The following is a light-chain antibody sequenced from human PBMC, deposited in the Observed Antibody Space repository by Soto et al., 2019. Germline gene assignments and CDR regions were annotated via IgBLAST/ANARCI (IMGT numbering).Light chain of an antibody. J-gene: IGKJ2*01. CDR1: QSISTW. CDR2: DAS. V-gene: IGKV1-5*01. Sequence: DIPMTQSPSTVSASVGDAVTITCRASQSISTWLAWYQQKPGQAPNLLIYDASTLESGGPSGFSGSGSGTEFTLTISSLQPDDSATYYCQQYNSYPYTFGRGTKLEIK. CDR3: QQYNSYPYT.